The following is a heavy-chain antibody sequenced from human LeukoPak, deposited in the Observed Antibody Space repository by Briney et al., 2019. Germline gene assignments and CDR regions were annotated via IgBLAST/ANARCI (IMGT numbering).Heavy chain of an antibody. CDR2: IWYDGSNK. CDR3: ARPSGSYWYFDL. J-gene: IGHJ2*01. V-gene: IGHV3-33*01. D-gene: IGHD1-26*01. CDR1: AFTFSSYD. Sequence: GRSLRLSCAASAFTFSSYDMHWVRQAPGKGLEWVAVIWYDGSNKYYADSVKGRFPISRDNSKNTLYLQMNSLRGEDTAVYYCARPSGSYWYFDLWSRGTLVTVSS.